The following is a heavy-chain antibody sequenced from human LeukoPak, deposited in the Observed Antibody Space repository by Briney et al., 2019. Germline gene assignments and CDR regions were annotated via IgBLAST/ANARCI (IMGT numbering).Heavy chain of an antibody. CDR2: ISYDGSNK. D-gene: IGHD6-6*01. V-gene: IGHV3-30*04. CDR3: ANSRDSSGP. J-gene: IGHJ5*02. Sequence: GGSLRLSCAASGFTFSSYAMHWVRQAPGKGLEWVAVISYDGSNKYYADSVKGRFTISRDNSKNTLYLQMNSLRAEDTAVYYCANSRDSSGPWGQGTLVTVSS. CDR1: GFTFSSYA.